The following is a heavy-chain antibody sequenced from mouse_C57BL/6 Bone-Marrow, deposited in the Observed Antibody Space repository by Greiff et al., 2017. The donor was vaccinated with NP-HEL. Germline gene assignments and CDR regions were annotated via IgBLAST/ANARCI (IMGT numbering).Heavy chain of an antibody. CDR3: ARYKGYYGSIYYAMDY. CDR2: IRNKANGYTT. CDR1: GFTFTDYY. V-gene: IGHV7-3*01. Sequence: EVKLVESGGGLVQPGGSLSHSCAASGFTFTDYYMSWVRQPPGKALEWLGFIRNKANGYTTEYSASVKGRFTISRDNSQSILYLQMNALRAEDSATYYCARYKGYYGSIYYAMDYWGQGTSVTVSS. J-gene: IGHJ4*01. D-gene: IGHD1-1*01.